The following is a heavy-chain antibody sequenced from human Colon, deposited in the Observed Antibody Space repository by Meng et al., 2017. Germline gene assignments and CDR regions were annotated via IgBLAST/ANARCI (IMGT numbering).Heavy chain of an antibody. CDR3: AREGSDSWIDY. CDR1: GYLFSYYA. Sequence: QVQLVQSGSELKKPGASVKVTSKTSGYLFSYYAMNWVRQAPGRGLEWMGWSNTKTGNPTYAQAFTGRFVFSLDTSVSTAYLQINDLKADDTAVYYCAREGSDSWIDYWGQGTPVTVSS. CDR2: SNTKTGNP. D-gene: IGHD6-13*01. J-gene: IGHJ4*02. V-gene: IGHV7-4-1*02.